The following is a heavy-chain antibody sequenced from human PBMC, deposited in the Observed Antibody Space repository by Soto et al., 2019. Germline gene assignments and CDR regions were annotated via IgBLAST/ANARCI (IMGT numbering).Heavy chain of an antibody. D-gene: IGHD5-18*01. V-gene: IGHV1-8*02. CDR3: ARGPPKERGYSYGGRGDY. J-gene: IGHJ4*02. Sequence: ASVKVSCKASGYTFTSQNRQWVRQATGQGLEWMGWMNPNSGNTVYAQKFQGRVTMTRNTSVSTAYMELSSLRSEDTAVYYCARGPPKERGYSYGGRGDYWGQGTLVTV. CDR2: MNPNSGNT. CDR1: GYTFTSQN.